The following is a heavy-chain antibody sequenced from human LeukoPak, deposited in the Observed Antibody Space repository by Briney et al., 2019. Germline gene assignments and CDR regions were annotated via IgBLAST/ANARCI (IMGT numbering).Heavy chain of an antibody. J-gene: IGHJ6*02. Sequence: PGGSLRLSCEASGFTFSSYWMSWVRQAPGKGLEWVANIKQDGSEKYYVDSVEGRFTISRDNAKNSLYLQMNSLRAEDTAVYYCARDLGVGYCSSTSCYYYYYGMDVWGQGTTVTVSS. D-gene: IGHD2-2*01. CDR2: IKQDGSEK. CDR3: ARDLGVGYCSSTSCYYYYYGMDV. V-gene: IGHV3-7*01. CDR1: GFTFSSYW.